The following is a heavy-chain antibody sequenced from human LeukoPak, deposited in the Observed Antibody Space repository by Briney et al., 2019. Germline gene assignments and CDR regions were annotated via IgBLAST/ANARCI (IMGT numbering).Heavy chain of an antibody. J-gene: IGHJ6*03. CDR3: ARDPQGGYSSGWYFSYYYMDV. D-gene: IGHD6-19*01. Sequence: GGSLRLSCAASGFTFSNYIMHWVRQAPGKGLDWVAVILENGSNQYYADSVKGRFTISRDNSKNTLYLQMNSLRAEDTAVYYCARDPQGGYSSGWYFSYYYMDVWGKGTTVTVSS. V-gene: IGHV3-30*04. CDR1: GFTFSNYI. CDR2: ILENGSNQ.